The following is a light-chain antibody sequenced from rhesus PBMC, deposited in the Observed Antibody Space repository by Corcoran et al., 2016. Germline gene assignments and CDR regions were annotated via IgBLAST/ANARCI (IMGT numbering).Light chain of an antibody. V-gene: IGKV1-28*01. CDR1: QGNSSY. CDR3: LQHNIYPYS. CDR2: VAS. J-gene: IGKJ2*01. Sequence: DIQMTQSPSSLPASVGDTVTITCRASQGNSSYFNWFQHKPGKAPNILIYVASSLESGVPSRFSGRGSGTEFTLTISSLQPEEFAAYYCLQHNIYPYSFGQGAKVEIK.